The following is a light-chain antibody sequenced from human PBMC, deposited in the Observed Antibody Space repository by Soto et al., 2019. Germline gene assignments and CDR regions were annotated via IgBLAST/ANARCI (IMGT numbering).Light chain of an antibody. CDR1: SSDVGGYNY. J-gene: IGLJ1*01. CDR3: SSYTSSTTLYV. V-gene: IGLV2-14*01. CDR2: DVS. Sequence: QSALTQPASMSGSPGQSITISCTGTSSDVGGYNYVSWYQQHPGKAPKLMIYDVSNRPSGVSNRFSGSKSGNTASLTISGLQAEDEADYCCSSYTSSTTLYVFGTGTKLTVL.